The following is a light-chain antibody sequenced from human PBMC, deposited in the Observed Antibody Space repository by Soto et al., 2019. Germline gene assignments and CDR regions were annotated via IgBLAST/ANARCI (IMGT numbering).Light chain of an antibody. V-gene: IGKV3-20*01. J-gene: IGKJ5*01. CDR2: GAS. CDR1: QTVRNNY. Sequence: EVVLGQSPGSLSLSPGERAGLSRSASQTVRNNYLAWYQQKPGQAPGLLIYGASSRATGIPDRFSGSGSGTDFTLTISRLEPEDFAVYFCQQYGSSPNTFGQGTRLEIK. CDR3: QQYGSSPNT.